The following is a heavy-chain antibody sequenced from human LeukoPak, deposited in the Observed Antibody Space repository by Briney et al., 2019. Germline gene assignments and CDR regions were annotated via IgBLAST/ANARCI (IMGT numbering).Heavy chain of an antibody. D-gene: IGHD1-1*01. CDR2: ISGSGGTT. CDR1: GFTFSTYA. Sequence: GGSLRLSCAASGFTFSTYAMSWVRQAPGKGLECVSSISGSGGTTSYADSVKGRFTISRDNSKNTLYLQMNSLRAEDTAVYYCAKSLYGGNGVWGRGTTVTVSS. CDR3: AKSLYGGNGV. J-gene: IGHJ6*02. V-gene: IGHV3-23*01.